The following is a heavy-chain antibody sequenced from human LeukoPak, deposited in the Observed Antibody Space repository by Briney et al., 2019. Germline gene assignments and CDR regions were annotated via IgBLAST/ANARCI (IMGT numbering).Heavy chain of an antibody. D-gene: IGHD1-26*01. CDR3: ARGDSGSPNWFDP. CDR2: INHGGST. V-gene: IGHV4-34*01. CDR1: GGSFSGYY. Sequence: SETLSLTCAVYGGSFSGYYWTWIRQPPGKGLEWIAEINHGGSTNYNPSLKSRVTISADKSKNQFSLKLSSVTAADTAVYYCARGDSGSPNWFDPWGQGTLVTVSS. J-gene: IGHJ5*02.